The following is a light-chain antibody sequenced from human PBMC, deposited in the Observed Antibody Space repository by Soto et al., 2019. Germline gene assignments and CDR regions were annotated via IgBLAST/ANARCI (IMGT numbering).Light chain of an antibody. J-gene: IGKJ1*01. CDR3: QQRSTWPQT. CDR1: QSVSSY. CDR2: ESS. Sequence: EIVLAQSPAALSLSPGERYTLSCRASQSVSSYLAWYQQKHGQXPRXXIYESSNRATGIPARFSGSGYGTDGSINISSLETEDGEVYDCQQRSTWPQTFGQGTKVDIK. V-gene: IGKV3-11*01.